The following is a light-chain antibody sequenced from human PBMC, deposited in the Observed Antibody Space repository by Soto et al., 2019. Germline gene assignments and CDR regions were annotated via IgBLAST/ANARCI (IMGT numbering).Light chain of an antibody. Sequence: DIQMTQSPSTLSASVGDTVTISCRASQSFSSWLAWYQQKPGKAPKLLIYKASSLQSGVPSRFNGSGSGTEFTLTISSLQADDFATYYCQQYNNWPGTFGQGTKV. CDR1: QSFSSW. CDR3: QQYNNWPGT. J-gene: IGKJ1*01. V-gene: IGKV1-5*03. CDR2: KAS.